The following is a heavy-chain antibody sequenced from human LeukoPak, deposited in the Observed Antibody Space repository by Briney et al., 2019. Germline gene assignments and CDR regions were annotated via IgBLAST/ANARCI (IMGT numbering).Heavy chain of an antibody. Sequence: PSETLSLTCTVSGGSISSYYWSWIRQPPGQGMEWIGYIYYSGSTNYNPSLKSRVTISVDTPKNQFSLKLSSVTAAATAVYYCARDIGDCSGGSCYHPFDYWGQGTLVTVSS. CDR3: ARDIGDCSGGSCYHPFDY. V-gene: IGHV4-59*01. CDR2: IYYSGST. CDR1: GGSISSYY. J-gene: IGHJ4*02. D-gene: IGHD2-15*01.